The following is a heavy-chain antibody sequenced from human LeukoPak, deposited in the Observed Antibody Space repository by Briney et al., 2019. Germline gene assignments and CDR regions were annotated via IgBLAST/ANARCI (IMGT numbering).Heavy chain of an antibody. CDR2: IYTSGST. J-gene: IGHJ5*02. CDR3: ARDRGYYGSGSYPNIAGFDP. CDR1: GGSISSGSYY. Sequence: SETLSLTCTVSGGSISSGSYYWSWIRQPAGKGLEWIGRIYTSGSTNYNPSLKSRVTISVDTSKNQFSLKLSSVTTADTAVYYCARDRGYYGSGSYPNIAGFDPWGQGTLVTVSS. V-gene: IGHV4-61*02. D-gene: IGHD3-10*01.